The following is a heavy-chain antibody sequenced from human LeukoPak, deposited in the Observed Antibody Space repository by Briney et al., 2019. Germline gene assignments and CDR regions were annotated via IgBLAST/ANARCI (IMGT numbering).Heavy chain of an antibody. CDR3: ARRYCSGGSCYRRGYYYYGMDV. V-gene: IGHV4-39*07. CDR2: INHSGST. CDR1: GGSISSSSYY. Sequence: PSETLSLTCTVSGGSISSSSYYWGWIRQPPGKGLEWIGEINHSGSTNYNPSLKSRVTISVDTSKNQFSLKLSSVTAADTAVYYCARRYCSGGSCYRRGYYYYGMDVWGQGTTVTVSS. D-gene: IGHD2-15*01. J-gene: IGHJ6*02.